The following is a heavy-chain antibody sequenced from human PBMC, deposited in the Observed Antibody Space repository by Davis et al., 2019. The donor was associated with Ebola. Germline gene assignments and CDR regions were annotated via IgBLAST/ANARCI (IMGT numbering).Heavy chain of an antibody. CDR1: GFTFSSYG. D-gene: IGHD2-2*01. J-gene: IGHJ5*02. CDR3: AREGCSSTSCYRTDNWFDP. V-gene: IGHV3-33*01. CDR2: IWHDGSNK. Sequence: PGGSLRLSCAASGFTFSSYGMHWVRQAPGKGLEWVAIIWHDGSNKYYADSVKGRFTISRDNSRNTLYLQMNSLRAEDTAVYYCAREGCSSTSCYRTDNWFDPWGQGTLVTVSS.